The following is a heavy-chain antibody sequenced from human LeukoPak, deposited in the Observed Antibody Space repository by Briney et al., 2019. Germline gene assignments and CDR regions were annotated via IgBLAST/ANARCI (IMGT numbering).Heavy chain of an antibody. CDR1: GYTFTGYY. J-gene: IGHJ4*02. V-gene: IGHV1-2*04. D-gene: IGHD4-17*01. CDR3: ARDLSPTLRAAMYYFDY. CDR2: INPNSGGT. Sequence: ASVKVSCKASGYTFTGYYMHWVRQAPGRGLEWMGWINPNSGGTNYAQKFQGWVTMTRDTSISTAYMELSRLRSDDTAVYYCARDLSPTLRAAMYYFDYWGQGTLVTVSS.